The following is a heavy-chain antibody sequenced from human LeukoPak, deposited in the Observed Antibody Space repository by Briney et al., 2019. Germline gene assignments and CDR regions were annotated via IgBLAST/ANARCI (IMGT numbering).Heavy chain of an antibody. J-gene: IGHJ4*02. D-gene: IGHD3-10*01. CDR1: GYTFTDYY. CDR3: AREAMVRELDY. V-gene: IGHV1-2*06. Sequence: ASVKVSCKASGYTFTDYYMHWVRQAPGQGLEWMGRINPNSGGTNYAQKFQGRVTMTRDTSISTAYMELSRLRSDDTAVYYCAREAMVRELDYWGQGTLVTVSS. CDR2: INPNSGGT.